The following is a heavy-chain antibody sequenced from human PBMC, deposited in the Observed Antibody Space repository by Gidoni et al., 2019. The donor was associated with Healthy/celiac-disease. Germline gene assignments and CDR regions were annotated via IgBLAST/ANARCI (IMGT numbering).Heavy chain of an antibody. CDR3: ARDIGGWSLDAFDI. D-gene: IGHD6-19*01. J-gene: IGHJ3*02. Sequence: QVQLVQSGAEVKKPGASVKVSCKASGYTFTGYYMHWVRQAPGQGLAWMGWINPNSGGTNYAQKFQGWVTMTRDTSISTAYMELSRLRSDDTAVYYCARDIGGWSLDAFDIWGQGTMVTVSS. CDR2: INPNSGGT. CDR1: GYTFTGYY. V-gene: IGHV1-2*04.